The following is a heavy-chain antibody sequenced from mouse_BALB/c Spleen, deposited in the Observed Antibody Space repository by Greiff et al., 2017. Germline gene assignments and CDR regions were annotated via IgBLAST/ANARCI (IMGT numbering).Heavy chain of an antibody. Sequence: QVQLQQPGAELVKPGASVKLSCKASGYTFTSYWMHWVKQRPGQGLEWIGEINPSNGRTNYNEKFKSKATLTVDKSSSTAYMQLSSLTSEDSAVYYCARSVGRGSAYWGQGTLVTVSA. D-gene: IGHD4-1*01. CDR1: GYTFTSYW. V-gene: IGHV1S81*02. CDR3: ARSVGRGSAY. CDR2: INPSNGRT. J-gene: IGHJ3*01.